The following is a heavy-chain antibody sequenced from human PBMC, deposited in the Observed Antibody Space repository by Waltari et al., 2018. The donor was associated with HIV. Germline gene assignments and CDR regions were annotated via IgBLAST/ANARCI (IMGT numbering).Heavy chain of an antibody. CDR2: INPDGSET. D-gene: IGHD1-1*01. CDR3: ARAGGAWNRFDY. CDR1: GFTFSNHW. Sequence: EVQLVESGGGLVQPGGSLRLSCAASGFTFSNHWMTWVRQVPGKGLEWLANINPDGSETYHVDSAKGRFTISRDNAKNSLYLQMNSLRVEDTAVYYCARAGGAWNRFDYWGQGTLVTVSS. V-gene: IGHV3-7*01. J-gene: IGHJ4*02.